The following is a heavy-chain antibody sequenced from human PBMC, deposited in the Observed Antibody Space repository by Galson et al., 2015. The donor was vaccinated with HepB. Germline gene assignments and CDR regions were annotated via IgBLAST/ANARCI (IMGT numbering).Heavy chain of an antibody. CDR1: GFAFSDYG. Sequence: SLRLSCAASGFAFSDYGMEWVRQAPGKGLEWVTIISFDGNNKYYADSVKGRFTVSRDNSENTLFLQMNNLRPEDTAVYYCARSHLQLELLPHPFESWGPGTLVTVSS. CDR3: ARSHLQLELLPHPFES. J-gene: IGHJ4*02. D-gene: IGHD1-7*01. CDR2: ISFDGNNK. V-gene: IGHV3-30*03.